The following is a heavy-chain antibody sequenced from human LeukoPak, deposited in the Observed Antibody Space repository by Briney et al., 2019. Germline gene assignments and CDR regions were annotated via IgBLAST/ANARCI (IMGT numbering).Heavy chain of an antibody. D-gene: IGHD2-8*02. CDR1: GYSFTNYW. V-gene: IGHV5-51*01. Sequence: GESLKISCKGSGYSFTNYWIAWVRQMPGKGLEWMGIIYPGDSGTRYSPSFQGQVTISADKSITTAYLQWSSLRASDTAMYYCARSTGGTGPADYWGQGTLVTVSS. CDR3: ARSTGGTGPADY. J-gene: IGHJ4*02. CDR2: IYPGDSGT.